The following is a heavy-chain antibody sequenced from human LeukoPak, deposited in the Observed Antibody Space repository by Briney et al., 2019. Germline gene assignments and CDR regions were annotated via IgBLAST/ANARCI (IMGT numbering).Heavy chain of an antibody. D-gene: IGHD2-2*01. CDR1: GGSISTYY. CDR3: ATPTSGLGYCSSTSCRSYDWYFDL. V-gene: IGHV4-59*12. Sequence: SETLSLTCTVSGGSISTYYWSWIRQSPGKGLEWIGYIYNSGSTNYNPSLKSRVTISVDTSKNQFSLKLSSVTAADTAVYYCATPTSGLGYCSSTSCRSYDWYFDLWGRGTLVTVSS. J-gene: IGHJ2*01. CDR2: IYNSGST.